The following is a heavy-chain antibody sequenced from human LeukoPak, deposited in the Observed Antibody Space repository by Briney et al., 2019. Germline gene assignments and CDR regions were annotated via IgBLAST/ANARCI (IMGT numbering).Heavy chain of an antibody. D-gene: IGHD4-4*01. CDR3: AKDCGREVTPEFDY. Sequence: GGSLRLSCAASGLTFSSYAMSWVRQAPGKGPEWVSAISGSGGSTYYADSVKGRFTISRDNSKNTLYLQVNSLRAEDTAVYYCAKDCGREVTPEFDYWGQGTLVTVSS. J-gene: IGHJ4*02. CDR2: ISGSGGST. V-gene: IGHV3-23*01. CDR1: GLTFSSYA.